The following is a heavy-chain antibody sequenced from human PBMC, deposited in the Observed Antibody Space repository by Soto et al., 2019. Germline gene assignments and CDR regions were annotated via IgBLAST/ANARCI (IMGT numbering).Heavy chain of an antibody. Sequence: QVQLVQSGAEVKKPGSSVKVSCKASGGTFSSYAISWVRQAPGQGLEWMGGIIPIFGTANYAQKFQGRVTITADESTSTAYMELSSLRSEDTAVYYCAITYVDIVATIGGYAFDIWGQGTMVTVSS. CDR1: GGTFSSYA. CDR2: IIPIFGTA. V-gene: IGHV1-69*01. CDR3: AITYVDIVATIGGYAFDI. J-gene: IGHJ3*02. D-gene: IGHD5-12*01.